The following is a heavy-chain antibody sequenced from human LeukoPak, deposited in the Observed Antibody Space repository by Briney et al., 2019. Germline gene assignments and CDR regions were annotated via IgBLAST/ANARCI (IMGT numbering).Heavy chain of an antibody. CDR1: GGSISSSSYY. V-gene: IGHV4-39*01. CDR2: IYYSGST. D-gene: IGHD6-13*01. CDR3: ARGTSSWYLYFDY. Sequence: PSETLSLTCTVSGGSISSSSYYWGWIRQPPGKGLEWIGSIYYSGSTYYNPSLKSRVTISVDTSENQFSLKLSSVTAADTAVYYCARGTSSWYLYFDYWGQGTLVTVSS. J-gene: IGHJ4*02.